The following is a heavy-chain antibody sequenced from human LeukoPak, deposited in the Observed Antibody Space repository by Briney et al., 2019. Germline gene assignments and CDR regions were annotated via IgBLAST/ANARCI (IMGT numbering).Heavy chain of an antibody. V-gene: IGHV4-59*08. CDR2: IFYSGST. D-gene: IGHD3-3*01. CDR1: GGSISGFY. Sequence: SETLSLTCTVSGGSISGFYWSWIRQPPGKELQWIGSIFYSGSTNYNPSLKSRVTISVDTSKNQFSLKLSSVTAADTAVYYCARQRFLEWYFDYWGQGNRVTVSS. J-gene: IGHJ4*02. CDR3: ARQRFLEWYFDY.